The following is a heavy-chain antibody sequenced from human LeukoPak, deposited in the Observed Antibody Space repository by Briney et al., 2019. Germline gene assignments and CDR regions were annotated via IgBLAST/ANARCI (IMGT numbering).Heavy chain of an antibody. Sequence: GGSLRLSCAASGFTFSSYAMSWVRQAPGKGLEWVSAISGSGGSTYYADSVKGRFTISRDNSKNTLYLQMNSLRAEDTAVYYGAKDFPLLKSTVKWVSDYYYYYGMDVWGQGTTVTVSS. D-gene: IGHD4-17*01. CDR3: AKDFPLLKSTVKWVSDYYYYYGMDV. CDR2: ISGSGGST. J-gene: IGHJ6*02. CDR1: GFTFSSYA. V-gene: IGHV3-23*01.